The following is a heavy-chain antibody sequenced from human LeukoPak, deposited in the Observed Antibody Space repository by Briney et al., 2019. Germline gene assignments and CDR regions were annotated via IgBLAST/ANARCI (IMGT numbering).Heavy chain of an antibody. D-gene: IGHD3-22*01. CDR1: GFTFSSYA. CDR2: ISDSDSST. J-gene: IGHJ4*02. V-gene: IGHV3-23*01. Sequence: PGGSLRLSCAASGFTFSSYAMSWVRQAPGKGLEWVSAISDSDSSTFYADSVKGRFTISRDNSKNTLYLQMNSLRAEDTAVYYCAKDRSTYYYDSSGYIDYWGQGTLATVSS. CDR3: AKDRSTYYYDSSGYIDY.